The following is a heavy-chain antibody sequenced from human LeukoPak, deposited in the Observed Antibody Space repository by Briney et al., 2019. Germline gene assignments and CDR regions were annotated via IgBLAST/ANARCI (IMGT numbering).Heavy chain of an antibody. J-gene: IGHJ6*02. CDR1: GFTFSSYS. V-gene: IGHV3-21*01. CDR2: VSSSSSYI. CDR3: ARVGFAYGMDV. Sequence: PGGSMRLSCAASGFTFSSYSMNWVRQAPGKGLEWVSSVSSSSSYIYYADSVKGRFTISRDNAKNSLYLQMNSLRAEDTAVYYCARVGFAYGMDVWGQGTTVTVSS.